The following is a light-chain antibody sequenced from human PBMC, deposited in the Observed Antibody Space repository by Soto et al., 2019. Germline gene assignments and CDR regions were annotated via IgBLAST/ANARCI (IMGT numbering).Light chain of an antibody. CDR3: SSYTSSSTLV. J-gene: IGLJ2*01. V-gene: IGLV2-14*01. CDR1: SSDIGVYNY. CDR2: EVS. Sequence: QSALTQPASVSGSLGQSITIPCTGTSSDIGVYNYVAWYQHHPGKAPKLMLYEVSVRPSGVSNRFSGSKSGDTASLTISGLQAEDEADYYCSSYTSSSTLVFGGGTKLTVL.